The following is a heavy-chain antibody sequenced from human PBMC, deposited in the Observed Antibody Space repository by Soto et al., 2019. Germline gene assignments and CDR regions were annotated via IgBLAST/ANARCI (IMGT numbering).Heavy chain of an antibody. J-gene: IGHJ4*02. D-gene: IGHD3-10*01. CDR3: AHRVSYYYGSGSPAPFDY. Sequence: QITLKESGPTLVKPTQTLTLTCTFSGFSLSTSGVGVGWIRQPPGKALEWLALIYWNDDKRYSPSLKSRLTMTKDTSKNQVVLTMTNMDPVDTATYHCAHRVSYYYGSGSPAPFDYWGQGTLVTVSS. CDR1: GFSLSTSGVG. V-gene: IGHV2-5*01. CDR2: IYWNDDK.